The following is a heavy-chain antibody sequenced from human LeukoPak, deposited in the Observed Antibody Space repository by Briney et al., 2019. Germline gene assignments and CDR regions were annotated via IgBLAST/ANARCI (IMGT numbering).Heavy chain of an antibody. CDR1: GGTFSSYA. J-gene: IGHJ4*02. CDR3: ARGLGDILTGYLLITFDY. Sequence: GASVKVSCKASGGTFSSYAISWVRQATGQGLEWMGWMNPNSGNTGYAQKFQGRVTMTRNTSISTAYMELSSLRSEDTAVYYCARGLGDILTGYLLITFDYWGQGTLVTVSS. V-gene: IGHV1-8*02. CDR2: MNPNSGNT. D-gene: IGHD3-9*01.